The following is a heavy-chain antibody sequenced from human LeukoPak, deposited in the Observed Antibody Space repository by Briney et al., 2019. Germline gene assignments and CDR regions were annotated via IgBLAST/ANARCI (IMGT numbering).Heavy chain of an antibody. V-gene: IGHV4-31*03. J-gene: IGHJ5*02. CDR3: ATIVVVPAATGRAGWFDP. CDR2: IYYSGST. Sequence: PSETLSLTCTVSGVSISSGGYYWSWIRQHPGKGLEWIGYIYYSGSTYYNPSLKSRVTISVDTSKNQFSLKLSSVTAADTAVYYCATIVVVPAATGRAGWFDPWGQGTLVTVSS. D-gene: IGHD2-2*01. CDR1: GVSISSGGYY.